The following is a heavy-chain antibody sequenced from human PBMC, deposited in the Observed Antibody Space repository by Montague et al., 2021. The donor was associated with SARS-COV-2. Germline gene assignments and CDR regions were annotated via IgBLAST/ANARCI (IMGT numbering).Heavy chain of an antibody. CDR2: TYYRSKWHN. V-gene: IGHV6-1*01. Sequence: CAISGDSVSSNSAAWKWIRQSPWRGLEWLGRTYYRSKWHNDYAESVKSRITINPDTSKNQISLQLNSVTPEDTAVYYCARGSQVGSWPPTDSGMDVWGQGTKVTVSS. CDR1: GDSVSSNSAA. J-gene: IGHJ6*02. D-gene: IGHD6-13*01. CDR3: ARGSQVGSWPPTDSGMDV.